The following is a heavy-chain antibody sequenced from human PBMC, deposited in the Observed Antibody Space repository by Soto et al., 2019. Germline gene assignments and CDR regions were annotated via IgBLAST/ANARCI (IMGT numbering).Heavy chain of an antibody. J-gene: IGHJ4*02. CDR2: ISAYNGKT. Sequence: QVQLVQSGAEVKKPGASVKVSCKASGYTFTSYGITWVRQAPGQGLEWMGWISAYNGKTNHVQKLQGRVTMTTDTATSTDYMELRSLRSDDTAVYYGASADWAPDYWGQGTLVTVSS. V-gene: IGHV1-18*01. CDR3: ASADWAPDY. CDR1: GYTFTSYG. D-gene: IGHD3-9*01.